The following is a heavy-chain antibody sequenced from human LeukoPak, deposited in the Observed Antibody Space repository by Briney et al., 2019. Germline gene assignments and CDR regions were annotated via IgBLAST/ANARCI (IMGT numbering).Heavy chain of an antibody. J-gene: IGHJ4*02. CDR3: ARANYCTDTTCYAYYFDY. CDR2: T. V-gene: IGHV3-53*01. D-gene: IGHD2-2*01. Sequence: TFYTDFLKGRFTVSRDNSKNTFYLQMDSLRADDTAIYYCARANYCTDTTCYAYYFDYWGQGTLVTVSS.